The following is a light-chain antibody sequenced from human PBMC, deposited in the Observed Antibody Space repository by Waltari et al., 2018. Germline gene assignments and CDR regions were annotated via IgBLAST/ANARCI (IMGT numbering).Light chain of an antibody. CDR1: QILANK. J-gene: IGKJ1*01. CDR2: NAS. CDR3: QVRTSLLWT. V-gene: IGKV3-15*01. Sequence: EIVVTQSPATLSLSPGERVTLSCSASQILANKFSWFQPRPGQAPRLLIYNASTRATAIPAMFSGRASGTEFNFTINSLQSEDLAIYYCQVRTSLLWTFGQGTTV.